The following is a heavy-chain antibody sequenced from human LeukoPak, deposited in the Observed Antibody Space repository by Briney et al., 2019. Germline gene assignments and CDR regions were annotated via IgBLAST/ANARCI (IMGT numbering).Heavy chain of an antibody. D-gene: IGHD3-9*01. CDR3: ARGPEYYDILTGYYYFDY. J-gene: IGHJ4*02. CDR1: GYSISTSYY. V-gene: IGHV4-38-2*02. Sequence: SETLSLTCTVSGYSISTSYYWGWIRQPPGKGLEWIGSIYHSGNTYYNPSLKSRVTISVDTSKDQFSLKLNSVTAADTAVYYCARGPEYYDILTGYYYFDYWGQGTLVTVPS. CDR2: IYHSGNT.